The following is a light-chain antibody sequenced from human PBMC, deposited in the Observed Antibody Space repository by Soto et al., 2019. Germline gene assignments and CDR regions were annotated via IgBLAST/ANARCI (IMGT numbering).Light chain of an antibody. CDR2: GNT. CDR3: QSYDSSLSGVV. Sequence: QPVLTQPPSVSGAPGQRVTISCTGSSSNIGAGYEVHWYQQLPGTAPKLLIYGNTNRPSGVPDRFSGSKSGTSASLAITGLQAEDEADYYCQSYDSSLSGVVFGGGTQLTVL. V-gene: IGLV1-40*01. J-gene: IGLJ2*01. CDR1: SSNIGAGYE.